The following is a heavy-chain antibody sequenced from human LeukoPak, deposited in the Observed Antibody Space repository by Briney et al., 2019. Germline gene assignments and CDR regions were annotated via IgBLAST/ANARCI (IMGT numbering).Heavy chain of an antibody. CDR2: IFPGDSDT. Sequence: GGSLKISCKASGYIFTSYWIAWVRQMPGKGLQWIGIIFPGDSDTRYSPSFQGQVTISADKSINTAYLQWSSLKASDTATYYCARQAGSGAWGQGTLVTVSP. V-gene: IGHV5-51*01. J-gene: IGHJ5*02. CDR1: GYIFTSYW. D-gene: IGHD1-14*01. CDR3: ARQAGSGA.